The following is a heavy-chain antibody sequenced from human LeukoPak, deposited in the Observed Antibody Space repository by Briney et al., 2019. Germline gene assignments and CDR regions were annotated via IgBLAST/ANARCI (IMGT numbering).Heavy chain of an antibody. Sequence: ASVKVSCKVSGYTLTELSMHWVRQAPGKGLEWMGGFDPEDGETICAQKFQGRVTMTEDTSTDTAYMELSSLRSEDTAVYYCAILGASSYYHYYGMDVWGQGTTVTVSS. CDR3: AILGASSYYHYYGMDV. D-gene: IGHD3-10*01. CDR2: FDPEDGET. J-gene: IGHJ6*02. CDR1: GYTLTELS. V-gene: IGHV1-24*01.